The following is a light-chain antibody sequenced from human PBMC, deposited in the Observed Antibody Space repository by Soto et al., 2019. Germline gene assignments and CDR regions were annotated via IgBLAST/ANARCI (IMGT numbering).Light chain of an antibody. CDR1: QGISSY. CDR3: QQLKRYPLS. V-gene: IGKV1-9*01. J-gene: IGKJ4*01. Sequence: IQLTQSPSSLSASIGDRVTITCRASQGISSYLAWYQQKPGKAPKLLIDAASTLQSGVPSRFSGSGSGTDFTLTISSLQPEDFATYYCQQLKRYPLSFGGGTKVEIK. CDR2: AAS.